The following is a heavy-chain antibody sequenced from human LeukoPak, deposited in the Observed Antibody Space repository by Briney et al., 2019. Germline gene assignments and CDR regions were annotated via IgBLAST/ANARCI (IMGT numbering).Heavy chain of an antibody. CDR1: GGTFSSYA. D-gene: IGHD5-24*01. Sequence: SVKVSCKASGGTFSSYAISWVRQAPGQGLEWMGELIPIFGTANYAQKFQGRVTITADESTSTAYMELSSLKSDDTAVYYCARDYFAEMATRDDAFDIWGQGTMVTVSS. CDR2: LIPIFGTA. J-gene: IGHJ3*02. V-gene: IGHV1-69*13. CDR3: ARDYFAEMATRDDAFDI.